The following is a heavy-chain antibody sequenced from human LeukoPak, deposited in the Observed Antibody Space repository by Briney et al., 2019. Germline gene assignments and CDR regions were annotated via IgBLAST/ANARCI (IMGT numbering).Heavy chain of an antibody. CDR3: ARATDGYSYGSWFDP. CDR1: GGSISSYY. CDR2: IYYSGST. V-gene: IGHV4-59*12. J-gene: IGHJ5*02. D-gene: IGHD5-18*01. Sequence: SETLSLTCTVSGGSISSYYWSWIRQPPGKGLEWIGSIYYSGSTYYNPSLKSRVTISVDTSKNQFSLKLSSVTAADTAVYYCARATDGYSYGSWFDPWGQGTLVTVSS.